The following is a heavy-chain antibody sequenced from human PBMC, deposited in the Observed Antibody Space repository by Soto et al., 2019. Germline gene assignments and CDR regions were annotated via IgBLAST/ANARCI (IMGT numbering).Heavy chain of an antibody. V-gene: IGHV4-59*01. D-gene: IGHD5-18*01. Sequence: SETLSLTCTVSGGSISSYYWSWIRQPPGKGLEWIGYMYYSGSTNYNPSLKSRVTITVDTSKKQFSLKLSSVTAADTAGEYCGGNSYGYYYYGMDVWGQGTTVPVSS. CDR2: MYYSGST. CDR3: GGNSYGYYYYGMDV. CDR1: GGSISSYY. J-gene: IGHJ6*02.